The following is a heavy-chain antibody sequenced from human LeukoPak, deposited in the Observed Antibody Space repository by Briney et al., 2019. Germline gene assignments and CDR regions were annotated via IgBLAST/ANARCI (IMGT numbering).Heavy chain of an antibody. V-gene: IGHV4-34*01. CDR3: ARVPEWDFWSGYYPDY. CDR2: INHSGST. CDR1: GGSFSGYY. J-gene: IGHJ4*02. Sequence: SETLSLTCAVYGGSFSGYYWSWIRQPPGKGLEWIGEINHSGSTNYNPSLKSRVTISVDTSKNQFSLKLSSVTAADTAVYYCARVPEWDFWSGYYPDYWGQGTLVTASS. D-gene: IGHD3-3*01.